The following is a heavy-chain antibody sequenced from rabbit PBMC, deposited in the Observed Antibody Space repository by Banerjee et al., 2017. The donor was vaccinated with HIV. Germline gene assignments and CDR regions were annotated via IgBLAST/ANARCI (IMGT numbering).Heavy chain of an antibody. CDR2: IDAGSSGST. CDR3: ARDVSLSL. J-gene: IGHJ4*01. Sequence: QEQLKETGGGLVQPGGSLKLSCKASGFSFSNYYYMCWVRQSPGKGLEWVACIDAGSSGSTYYASWAKGRFTISKTSSTTVTLQMSSLTAADTATYFCARDVSLSLWGPGTLVTVS. V-gene: IGHV1S45*01. CDR1: GFSFSNYYY.